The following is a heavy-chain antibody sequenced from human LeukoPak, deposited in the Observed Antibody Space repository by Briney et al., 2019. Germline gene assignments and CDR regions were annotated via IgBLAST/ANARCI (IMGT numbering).Heavy chain of an antibody. D-gene: IGHD1-14*01. CDR2: IGTSGVST. V-gene: IGHV3-23*01. J-gene: IGHJ4*02. CDR1: GFTLSNYV. CDR3: AKPERSDY. Sequence: PGGSLRLSCAASGFTLSNYVMSWVRQAPGKGLEWVATIGTSGVSTNYADSVKGRVTISRDNSRSTLYLQMNSLRADDTAVYYCAKPERSDYWGQGTLVTVSS.